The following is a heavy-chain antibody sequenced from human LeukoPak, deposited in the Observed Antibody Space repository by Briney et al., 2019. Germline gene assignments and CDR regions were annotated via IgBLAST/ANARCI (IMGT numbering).Heavy chain of an antibody. V-gene: IGHV1-18*01. J-gene: IGHJ6*02. CDR2: ICAYNGNT. CDR1: GYTFTSYG. CDR3: AREAYAQPIYYYYHYGMDV. D-gene: IGHD2-2*01. Sequence: ASVKVSCKASGYTFTSYGIRGVRQAPGQGLEWMGWICAYNGNTNYAQTLKGRVTMTTATSPSTAYMELRRLRSDGAAVYYCAREAYAQPIYYYYHYGMDVWGQGTTVTVSS.